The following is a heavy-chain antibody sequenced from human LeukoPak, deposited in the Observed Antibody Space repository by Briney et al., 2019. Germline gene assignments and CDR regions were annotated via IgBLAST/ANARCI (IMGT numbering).Heavy chain of an antibody. CDR2: ISGTGSAV. CDR3: VKGSGTHYYFYYMDV. CDR1: GFSFITYA. V-gene: IGHV3-48*03. Sequence: GGSLRLSCAASGFSFITYAMNWVRQAPGEGLEWVSGISGTGSAVGYADSEKGRFTVSRDTSKRTVYLQMSGLRVDDTATYYCVKGSGTHYYFYYMDVWGKGTPVTVSS. J-gene: IGHJ6*03. D-gene: IGHD1-26*01.